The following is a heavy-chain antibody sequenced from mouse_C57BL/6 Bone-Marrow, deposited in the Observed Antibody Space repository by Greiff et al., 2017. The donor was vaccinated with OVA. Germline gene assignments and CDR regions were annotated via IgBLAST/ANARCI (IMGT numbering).Heavy chain of an antibody. Sequence: VQLQQSGGGLVQPKGSLKLSCAASGFTFNTYAMHWVRQAPGKGLEWVARIRSKSSNYAKYYADSVKDRFTIYRDDSQSMLYLQMNNLKTEDTSVYYCVGEQTAQATLAYWGQGTLVTVSA. CDR3: VGEQTAQATLAY. D-gene: IGHD3-2*02. CDR1: GFTFNTYA. V-gene: IGHV10-3*01. J-gene: IGHJ3*01. CDR2: IRSKSSNYAK.